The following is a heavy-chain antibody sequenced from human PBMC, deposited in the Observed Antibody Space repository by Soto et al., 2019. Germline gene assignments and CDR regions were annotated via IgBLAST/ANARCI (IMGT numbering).Heavy chain of an antibody. V-gene: IGHV2-5*02. J-gene: IGHJ6*02. Sequence: KESGPTLVTPTQTLTLTCTFSGLSLSTTGVGVGWIRQPPGKALEWLALIYWDDDKRYSPSLKSRLTITKDTSKNQVVLTMTNMDPVDTATYYCVQSRCGGDCLQSYSSHSYYGLDVWGQGTMVTVSS. CDR2: IYWDDDK. D-gene: IGHD2-21*02. CDR3: VQSRCGGDCLQSYSSHSYYGLDV. CDR1: GLSLSTTGVG.